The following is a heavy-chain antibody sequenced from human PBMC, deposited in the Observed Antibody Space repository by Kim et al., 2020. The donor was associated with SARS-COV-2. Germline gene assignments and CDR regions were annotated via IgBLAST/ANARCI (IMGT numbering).Heavy chain of an antibody. J-gene: IGHJ3*02. CDR2: VNNGGTTT. D-gene: IGHD6-6*01. V-gene: IGHV3-74*01. CDR3: ARGPSHGAFDI. Sequence: GGSLRLSCAASGFTFNSYGMHWLRQAPGKGPVWVSFVNNGGTTTHYADSVKGRFTVSRDNAKNTLFLQMNSLRAEDTAVYYCARGPSHGAFDIWGQGTVVTVSS. CDR1: GFTFNSYG.